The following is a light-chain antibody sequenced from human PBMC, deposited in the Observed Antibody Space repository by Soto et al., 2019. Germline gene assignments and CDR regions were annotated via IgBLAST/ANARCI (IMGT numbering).Light chain of an antibody. CDR2: DDS. CDR1: YIGSKS. CDR3: QVWDSSSDHVV. Sequence: SYELTQPPSVSVSPGQTARITCGGNYIGSKSVHWYQQKPGQAPVLVVYDDSDRPSGIPERFSGSNSVNTATLTISRVEAGDEADYYCQVWDSSSDHVVFGGGTKLTVL. J-gene: IGLJ2*01. V-gene: IGLV3-21*02.